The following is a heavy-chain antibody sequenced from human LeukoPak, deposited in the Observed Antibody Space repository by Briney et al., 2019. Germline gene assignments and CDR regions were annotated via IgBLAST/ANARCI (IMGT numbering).Heavy chain of an antibody. V-gene: IGHV4-30-4*01. CDR2: IYYSGST. CDR1: GGSISSGDYY. D-gene: IGHD2-15*01. Sequence: SETLSLTCTVSGGSISSGDYYWSWIRQPPGKGLEWIGYIYYSGSTYYNPSLKSRVTISVDTSKNQFSLKLSSVTAADTAVYYCARSMVVVAAKNLYGMDVWGQGTTVTVSS. J-gene: IGHJ6*02. CDR3: ARSMVVVAAKNLYGMDV.